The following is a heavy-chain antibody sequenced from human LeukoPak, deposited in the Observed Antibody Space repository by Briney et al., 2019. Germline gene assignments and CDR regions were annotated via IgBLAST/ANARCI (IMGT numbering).Heavy chain of an antibody. D-gene: IGHD6-19*01. CDR2: INTDGSST. CDR3: ARVPSGEYNSGWPPFQH. J-gene: IGHJ1*01. V-gene: IGHV3-74*01. CDR1: GFTFSSYW. Sequence: TGGSLRLSCAASGFTFSSYWMHWVRQAPGKGLVWVSRINTDGSSTSYADSVKGRFTISRDTSKNTLYLQMNSLRADDTAVYYCARVPSGEYNSGWPPFQHWGQGTLVIVSS.